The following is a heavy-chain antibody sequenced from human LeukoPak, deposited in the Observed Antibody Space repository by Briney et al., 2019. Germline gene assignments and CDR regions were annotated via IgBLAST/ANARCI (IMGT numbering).Heavy chain of an antibody. V-gene: IGHV3-7*01. CDR3: ARVGPPVPAAPYYYYYYYMDV. CDR2: IKQDGSEK. Sequence: GRSLRLSCAASGFTFSSYWMSWVRQAPGKGLEWVANIKQDGSEKYYVDSVKGRFTISRDNAKNSLYLQMNSLRAEDTAVYYCARVGPPVPAAPYYYYYYYMDVWGKGTTVTVSS. J-gene: IGHJ6*03. CDR1: GFTFSSYW. D-gene: IGHD2-2*01.